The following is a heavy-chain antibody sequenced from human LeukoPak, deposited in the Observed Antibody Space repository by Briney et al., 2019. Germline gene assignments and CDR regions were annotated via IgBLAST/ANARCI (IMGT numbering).Heavy chain of an antibody. D-gene: IGHD6-13*01. J-gene: IGHJ3*02. V-gene: IGHV3-23*01. CDR2: IGDSGSST. Sequence: GGSLRLSCPGSGFTFSSYPMSSDRQAPGKGLEWVSAIGDSGSSTYYADSVKGRFTISRDNSKNTLYLQMNSLRAEDTAVYYCAKMRYSITYDAFDIWGQGTMVTVSS. CDR3: AKMRYSITYDAFDI. CDR1: GFTFSSYP.